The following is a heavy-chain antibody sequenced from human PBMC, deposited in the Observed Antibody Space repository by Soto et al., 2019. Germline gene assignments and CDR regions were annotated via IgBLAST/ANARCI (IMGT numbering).Heavy chain of an antibody. Sequence: SETLSLTCTVSGGSISSIGYYWGWIRQPPGKGLEWIATIYYSGSTYYNPSLKSRVTISVDTSKNQFSLKLSSVTAADTAVYYCARKGGSWIKWFDPWGQGTLVTVS. D-gene: IGHD1-26*01. CDR2: IYYSGST. V-gene: IGHV4-39*01. CDR3: ARKGGSWIKWFDP. CDR1: GGSISSIGYY. J-gene: IGHJ5*02.